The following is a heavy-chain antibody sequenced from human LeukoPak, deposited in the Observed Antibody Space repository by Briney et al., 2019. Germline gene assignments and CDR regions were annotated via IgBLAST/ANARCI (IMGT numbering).Heavy chain of an antibody. Sequence: GGSLRLSCAASGFTFSNAWMSWVRQAPGKGLEWVGRIKSKTDGGTTDYAAPVKGRFTISRDDSKNTLYLQMNSLKTEDTAVYYCTTTARLPLYEYVWGSYRFNGFDYWGQGTLVTVSS. CDR2: IKSKTDGGTT. J-gene: IGHJ4*02. CDR3: TTTARLPLYEYVWGSYRFNGFDY. V-gene: IGHV3-15*01. CDR1: GFTFSNAW. D-gene: IGHD3-16*02.